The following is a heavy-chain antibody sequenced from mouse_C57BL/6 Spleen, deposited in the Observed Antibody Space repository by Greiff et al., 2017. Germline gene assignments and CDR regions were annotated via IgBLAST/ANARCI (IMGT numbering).Heavy chain of an antibody. CDR1: GFTFSDYY. J-gene: IGHJ3*01. CDR2: ISSGGSYT. D-gene: IGHD1-1*01. V-gene: IGHV5-6*01. CDR3: ARPDYGSSWFAY. Sequence: VQGVESGGGLVQPGGSLKLSCAASGFTFSDYYMSWVRQTPDKRLEWVATISSGGSYTYYPDSVKGRFTISRDNAKNTLYLQMSSLKSEDTAMYYCARPDYGSSWFAYWGQGTLVTVSA.